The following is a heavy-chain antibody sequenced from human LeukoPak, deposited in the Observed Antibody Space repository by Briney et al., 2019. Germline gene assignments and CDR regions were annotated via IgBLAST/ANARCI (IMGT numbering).Heavy chain of an antibody. D-gene: IGHD2-2*01. J-gene: IGHJ4*02. V-gene: IGHV1-18*01. CDR2: ISAYNGNT. Sequence: GASVKVSCKASGYTFTSYGISWVRQAPGQGLEWMGWISAYNGNTNYAQKLQGRVTMTTDTSTSTAYMELRSLRSDDTAVYYCARVSDIVVVPAVLPFDYWGQGTLVTVSS. CDR1: GYTFTSYG. CDR3: ARVSDIVVVPAVLPFDY.